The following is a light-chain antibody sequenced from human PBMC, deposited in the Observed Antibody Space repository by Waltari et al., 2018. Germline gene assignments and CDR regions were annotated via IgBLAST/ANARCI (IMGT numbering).Light chain of an antibody. CDR2: VAS. V-gene: IGKV3-20*01. J-gene: IGKJ2*01. CDR1: QSISNNS. Sequence: EIVLTQSPGTLSLSPGARATLSCRASQSISNNSLAWYQQKPGQAPRLLIYVASTRATGIPDRFSGSGSGTDFTLTISRLEPEDFAVYYCQQYTKSPLYTFGQGTKLEIK. CDR3: QQYTKSPLYT.